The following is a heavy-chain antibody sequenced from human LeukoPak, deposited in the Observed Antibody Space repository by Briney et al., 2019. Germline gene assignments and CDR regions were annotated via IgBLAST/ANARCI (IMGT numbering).Heavy chain of an antibody. CDR3: AKVMEDSAGYYGNYYYYGMDV. Sequence: GGSLRLSCAASGFTFSSYDMHWVRQAPGKGLEWVAVISHDGNDRYYADSVKGRFTVSRDHSKSTLYLQMNSLRAEDTAMYYCAKVMEDSAGYYGNYYYYGMDVWGQGTTVTVSS. J-gene: IGHJ6*02. CDR2: ISHDGNDR. D-gene: IGHD3-22*01. V-gene: IGHV3-30*18. CDR1: GFTFSSYD.